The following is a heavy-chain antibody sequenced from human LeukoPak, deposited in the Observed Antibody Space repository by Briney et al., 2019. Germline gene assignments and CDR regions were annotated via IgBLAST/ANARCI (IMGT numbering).Heavy chain of an antibody. CDR1: GGSISSSSYY. CDR2: IYYSGST. J-gene: IGHJ4*02. V-gene: IGHV4-39*01. CDR3: ARGDYDSSGADRGSDY. D-gene: IGHD3-22*01. Sequence: SETLSLTCTVSGGSISSSSYYWGWIRQPPGKGLEWIGSIYYSGSTYYNPSLKSRVTISVDTSKNQFSLKLSSVTAADTAVYYCARGDYDSSGADRGSDYWGQGTLVTVSS.